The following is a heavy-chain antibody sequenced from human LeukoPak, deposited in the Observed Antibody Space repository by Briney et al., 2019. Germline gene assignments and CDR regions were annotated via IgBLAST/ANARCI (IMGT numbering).Heavy chain of an antibody. CDR3: ASAGVAARGRFVY. Sequence: SYEMNWVRQPPGKGLEWIGSIYYSGSTYYNPSLKSRVTISVDTSKNQFSLKRSSVTAADTAVYYCASAGVAARGRFVYWGQGTLVTVSS. CDR2: IYYSGST. D-gene: IGHD2-15*01. J-gene: IGHJ4*02. CDR1: SYE. V-gene: IGHV4-39*01.